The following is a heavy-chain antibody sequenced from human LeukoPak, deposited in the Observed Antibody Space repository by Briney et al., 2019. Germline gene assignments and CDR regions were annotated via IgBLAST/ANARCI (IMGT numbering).Heavy chain of an antibody. Sequence: PGGSLRLSCAASGFTFSSYAMSWVRQAPGQGLEWVSAISGSGGSTYYADSVKGRFTISRDNSKNTLYLQMNSLRAEDTAVYYCAKTLMITFGFDYWGQGTLVTVSS. CDR3: AKTLMITFGFDY. D-gene: IGHD3-16*01. CDR2: ISGSGGST. J-gene: IGHJ4*02. CDR1: GFTFSSYA. V-gene: IGHV3-23*01.